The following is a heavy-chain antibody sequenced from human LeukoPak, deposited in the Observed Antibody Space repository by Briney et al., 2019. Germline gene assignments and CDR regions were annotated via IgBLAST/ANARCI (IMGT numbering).Heavy chain of an antibody. J-gene: IGHJ6*03. V-gene: IGHV4-39*01. CDR2: IYYSGST. CDR1: GGSISSSSYY. D-gene: IGHD3-22*01. CDR3: ARRPTSRQYDSSGYYSGYYYMDV. Sequence: PSETLSLTCTVSGGSISSSSYYWGWIRQPRGKGLEWIVSIYYSGSTYYNPSRKSRVTISVDTAKNQFSLKLSSVTAADTAVYYCARRPTSRQYDSSGYYSGYYYMDVWGKGTTVTVSS.